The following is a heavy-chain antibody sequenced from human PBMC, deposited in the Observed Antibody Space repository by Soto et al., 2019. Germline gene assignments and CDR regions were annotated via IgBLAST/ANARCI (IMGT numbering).Heavy chain of an antibody. CDR1: GYTLTELS. CDR3: ASADSRGFDY. V-gene: IGHV1-24*01. CDR2: FDPEDGET. J-gene: IGHJ4*02. Sequence: ASVKVSCKVSGYTLTELSMHWVRQAPGKGLEWMGGFDPEDGETIYAQKFQGRVTMTADKSTSTAYMELSSLRSEDTAVYYCASADSRGFDYWGQGTLVTV. D-gene: IGHD6-13*01.